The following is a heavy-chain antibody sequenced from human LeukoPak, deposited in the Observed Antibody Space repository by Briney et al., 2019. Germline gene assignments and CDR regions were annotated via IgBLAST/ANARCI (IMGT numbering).Heavy chain of an antibody. CDR3: AKDSMVRGCLNY. V-gene: IGHV3-30*18. CDR2: ISYDGSNK. J-gene: IGHJ4*02. CDR1: GFTFSSYG. Sequence: GGSPRLSCAASGFTFSSYGMHWVRQAPGKGLEWVAIISYDGSNKNYADSVKGRFTISRDNSKNTLYLQMNSLRAEDTAVYSCAKDSMVRGCLNYWGQGTLVTVSS. D-gene: IGHD3-10*01.